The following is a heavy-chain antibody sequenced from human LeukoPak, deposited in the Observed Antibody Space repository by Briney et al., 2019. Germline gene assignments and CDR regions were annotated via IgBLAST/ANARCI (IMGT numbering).Heavy chain of an antibody. J-gene: IGHJ6*03. CDR1: GFTFSSYG. D-gene: IGHD5-12*01. V-gene: IGHV3-7*01. Sequence: PGGSLRLSCAASGFTFSSYGMHWVRQAPGKGLEWVANIKQDGSEKYYVDSVKGRFTISRDNAKNSLYLQMNSLRAEDTAVYYCAREGQVATITRTGYCYYYYMDVWGKGTTVTVSS. CDR2: IKQDGSEK. CDR3: AREGQVATITRTGYCYYYYMDV.